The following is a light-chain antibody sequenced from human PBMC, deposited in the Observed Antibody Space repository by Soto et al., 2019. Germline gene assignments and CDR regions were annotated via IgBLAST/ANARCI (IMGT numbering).Light chain of an antibody. CDR3: QQYYSYWT. CDR1: QSIATW. J-gene: IGKJ1*01. V-gene: IGKV1-5*01. CDR2: DAS. Sequence: DIQMTQSPSTPSASVGDRVAITCRASQSIATWLAWYQQKQGKAPKLLIYDASNLESGVPSRFSGSGSGTEFTLSISSLQPDDFATYYCQQYYSYWTFGQGTKVDIK.